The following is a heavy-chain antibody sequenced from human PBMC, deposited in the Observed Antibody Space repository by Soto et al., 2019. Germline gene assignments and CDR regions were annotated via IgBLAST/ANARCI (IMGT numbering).Heavy chain of an antibody. CDR2: INPNSGGT. D-gene: IGHD1-26*01. J-gene: IGHJ6*02. V-gene: IGHV1-2*04. CDR1: GYTFTGYY. CDR3: ARDGVGATTHYYYGMDV. Sequence: ASVKVSCKASGYTFTGYYMHWVRQAPGQGLEWMGWINPNSGGTNYAQKFQGWVTMTRETSISTAYMELSRLRSDDTAVYYCARDGVGATTHYYYGMDVWGQGTTVTVSS.